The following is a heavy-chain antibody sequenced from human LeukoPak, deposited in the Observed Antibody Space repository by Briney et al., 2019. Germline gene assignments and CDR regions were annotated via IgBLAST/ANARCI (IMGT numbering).Heavy chain of an antibody. CDR3: AKDMWIQLWFNFDY. D-gene: IGHD5-18*01. V-gene: IGHV3-23*01. J-gene: IGHJ4*02. Sequence: GGSLRLSCAASGFTFSSYAMSWVCQAPGKGLERVSAISGSGGSTYYADSVKGRFTICRDNSKNTLYLQMNSLRAEDTAVYYCAKDMWIQLWFNFDYWGQGTLVTVSS. CDR2: ISGSGGST. CDR1: GFTFSSYA.